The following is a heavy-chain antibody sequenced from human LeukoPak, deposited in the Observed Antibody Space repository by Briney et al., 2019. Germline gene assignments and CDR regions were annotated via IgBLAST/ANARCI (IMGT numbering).Heavy chain of an antibody. V-gene: IGHV3-23*01. CDR1: GFTFSSYA. J-gene: IGHJ4*02. CDR3: VKGEQITPTNFDS. Sequence: GSLRLSCAASGFTFSSYAMGWVRQAPGKGLEWVSSITGSGDSTYYADSVKGRFTISRDNSKNTLYLQMDSLRAEDTAVYYCVKGEQITPTNFDSWGQGTLLTVSS. CDR2: ITGSGDST. D-gene: IGHD3-16*01.